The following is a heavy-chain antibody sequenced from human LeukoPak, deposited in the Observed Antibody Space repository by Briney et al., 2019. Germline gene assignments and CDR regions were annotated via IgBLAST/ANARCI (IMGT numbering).Heavy chain of an antibody. J-gene: IGHJ4*02. CDR3: ARGGAVAGTDYFDY. Sequence: GGSLRLSCAASGFTFSSYSMNWVRQAPGKGLEWVSSISSSSSYIYYADSVKGRFTISRDDAKNSLYLQMNSLRAEDTAVYYCARGGAVAGTDYFDYWGQGTLVTVSS. CDR1: GFTFSSYS. V-gene: IGHV3-21*01. CDR2: ISSSSSYI. D-gene: IGHD6-19*01.